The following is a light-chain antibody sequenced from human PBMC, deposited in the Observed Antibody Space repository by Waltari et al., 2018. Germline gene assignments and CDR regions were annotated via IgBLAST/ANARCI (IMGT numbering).Light chain of an antibody. CDR2: NND. J-gene: IGLJ2*01. CDR3: STWDDGLAGGVV. CDR1: RSNIGSNT. V-gene: IGLV1-44*01. Sequence: QAVLTQPPSASGTPGQTVTISCSGSRSNIGSNTVTWYQQLPGTTPKVLIYNNDQRPSGVPDRFPGSKSSTSVSLAISGLQSDDEADYYCSTWDDGLAGGVVFGGGTKLTVL.